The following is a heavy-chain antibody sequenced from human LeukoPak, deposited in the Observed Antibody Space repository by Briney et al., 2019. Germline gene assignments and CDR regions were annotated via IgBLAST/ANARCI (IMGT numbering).Heavy chain of an antibody. V-gene: IGHV3-21*01. CDR3: ARDISSGWPLDY. CDR1: GFTFSSYS. Sequence: PGGSLRLSCAASGFTFSSYSMNWVRQAPGKGLEWVSSISSSSSYIYYADSVKGRFTISRDNAKNSLYLQMNSLRAEDTAVYYCARDISSGWPLDYWGQGTLVTVSS. J-gene: IGHJ4*02. CDR2: ISSSSSYI. D-gene: IGHD6-19*01.